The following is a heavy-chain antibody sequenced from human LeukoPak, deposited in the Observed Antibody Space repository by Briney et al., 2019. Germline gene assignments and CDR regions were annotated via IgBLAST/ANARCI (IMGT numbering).Heavy chain of an antibody. J-gene: IGHJ4*02. D-gene: IGHD3-16*02. V-gene: IGHV3-21*01. CDR3: ARGFADFVWGSYPSSY. CDR2: ITGSSTYI. Sequence: GGSLRLSCAASGFTFSSYSMNWVRQAPGKGLEWVSSITGSSTYIHYADSVKGRFTISRDNAENSLYLQMNSLRAEDTAVYCCARGFADFVWGSYPSSYWGQGILVTVSS. CDR1: GFTFSSYS.